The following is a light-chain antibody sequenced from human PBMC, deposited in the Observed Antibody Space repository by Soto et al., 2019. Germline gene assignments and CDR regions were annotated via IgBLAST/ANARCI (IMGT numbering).Light chain of an antibody. CDR1: QSISNW. V-gene: IGKV1-5*01. Sequence: DIQMTQSPSTLSASVGDRVTITCRASQSISNWLAWYQHKPGKAPKLLIYYGSSLETGVPSRFSGSGYGTGFTLTISSLQPDDFATYYCQQYHSLFTFGQGTELEIK. J-gene: IGKJ2*01. CDR3: QQYHSLFT. CDR2: YGS.